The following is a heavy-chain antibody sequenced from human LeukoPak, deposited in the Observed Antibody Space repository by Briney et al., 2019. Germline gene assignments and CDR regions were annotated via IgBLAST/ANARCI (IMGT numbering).Heavy chain of an antibody. CDR3: AREGGVNRLIQGWFDP. Sequence: ASVKVSCKAPGYTFTSYYMHWVRQAPGQGLEWMGIINPSGGSTSYAQKFQGRVTMTRDTSTSTVYMELSSLRSEDTAVYYCAREGGVNRLIQGWFDPWGQGTLVTVSS. V-gene: IGHV1-46*01. CDR2: INPSGGST. D-gene: IGHD3-16*02. J-gene: IGHJ5*02. CDR1: GYTFTSYY.